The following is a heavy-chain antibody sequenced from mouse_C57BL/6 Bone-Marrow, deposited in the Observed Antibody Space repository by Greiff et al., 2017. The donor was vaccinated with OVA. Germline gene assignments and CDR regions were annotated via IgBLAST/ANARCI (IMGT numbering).Heavy chain of an antibody. CDR3: ATYGYASFAY. Sequence: DVQLQESGPELVKPGASVKISCKASGYSFTGYYMNWVKQSPEKSLEWIGEINPSTGGTTYNQKFKAKATLTVDKSSSTAYMQLKSLTSEDSAVYYCATYGYASFAYWGQGTLVTVSA. V-gene: IGHV1-42*01. CDR1: GYSFTGYY. D-gene: IGHD2-2*01. J-gene: IGHJ3*01. CDR2: INPSTGGT.